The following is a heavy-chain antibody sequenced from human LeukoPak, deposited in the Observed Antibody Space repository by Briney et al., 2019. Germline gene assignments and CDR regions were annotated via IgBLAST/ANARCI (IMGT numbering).Heavy chain of an antibody. D-gene: IGHD4-11*01. Sequence: PGGSLRLSCAASGFTFSSFSMNWVRQAPGKGLEWVSYISSTSRTISYADSVKGRFTVSRDNAEDSLYLQMNSLRDEDTAVYYCARDLISGDYTFDYWGQGAPVTVSS. CDR1: GFTFSSFS. CDR2: ISSTSRTI. CDR3: ARDLISGDYTFDY. V-gene: IGHV3-48*02. J-gene: IGHJ4*02.